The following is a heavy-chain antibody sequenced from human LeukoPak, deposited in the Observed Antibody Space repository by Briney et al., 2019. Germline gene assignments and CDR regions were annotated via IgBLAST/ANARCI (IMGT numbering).Heavy chain of an antibody. V-gene: IGHV3-23*01. CDR3: ATYNVNSRPRVFDY. Sequence: GGSLRLSCAASGFTFDDYVMSWARQAPGKGLEWVSTIGASSGNTYYGDSVKGRFAISRDSSKNTLFLQMNSLRAEDTAVYYCATYNVNSRPRVFDYWGQGTLVTVSS. CDR2: IGASSGNT. D-gene: IGHD4-23*01. CDR1: GFTFDDYV. J-gene: IGHJ4*02.